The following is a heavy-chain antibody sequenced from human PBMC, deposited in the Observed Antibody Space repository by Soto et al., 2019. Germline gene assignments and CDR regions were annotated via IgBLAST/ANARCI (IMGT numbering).Heavy chain of an antibody. J-gene: IGHJ3*02. CDR1: GGTFSSYA. Sequence: QVQLVQSGAEVKKPGSSVKVSCKASGGTFSSYAISWVRQAPGQGLEWMGGIIPIFGTANYAHKFQGRVTITADESTSTAYMELSSLRSEDTAVYYCARPGDSSGYLRYAFDIWGQGTMVTVSS. CDR2: IIPIFGTA. V-gene: IGHV1-69*01. D-gene: IGHD3-22*01. CDR3: ARPGDSSGYLRYAFDI.